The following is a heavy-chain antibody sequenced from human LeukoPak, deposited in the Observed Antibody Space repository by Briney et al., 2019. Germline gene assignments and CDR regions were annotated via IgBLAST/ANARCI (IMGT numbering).Heavy chain of an antibody. D-gene: IGHD3-22*01. CDR1: GFTIDRTT. V-gene: IGHV3-7*03. CDR2: MKEDGSDI. CDR3: AKRGVVIRVILVGFHKEAYYFDS. Sequence: TGGSLRLSCVASGFTIDRTTMSWVRQAPGKGLEWVANMKEDGSDIYYVDSVRGRFTISRDNAKKSVYLQMNSLRAEDTAVYFCAKRGVVIRVILVGFHKEAYYFDSWGQGALVTVSS. J-gene: IGHJ4*02.